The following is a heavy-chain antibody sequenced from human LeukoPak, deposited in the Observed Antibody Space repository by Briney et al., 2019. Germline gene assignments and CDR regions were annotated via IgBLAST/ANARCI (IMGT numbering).Heavy chain of an antibody. J-gene: IGHJ4*02. CDR2: MNPDSGNT. CDR3: ARGPRNWGFDY. CDR1: GGTFSSYA. Sequence: ASVKVSCKASGGTFSSYAISWVRQATGQGREWMGWMNPDSGNTGYAQKFQGRVTMTRDTSISTAYMELSSLRSEDTAVYYCARGPRNWGFDYWGQGTLVTVSS. D-gene: IGHD7-27*01. V-gene: IGHV1-8*02.